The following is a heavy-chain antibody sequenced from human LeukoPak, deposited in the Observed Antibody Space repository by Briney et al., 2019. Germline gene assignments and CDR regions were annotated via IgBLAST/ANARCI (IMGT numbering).Heavy chain of an antibody. CDR2: ISYDGSNK. Sequence: GGSLRLSCAASGLTFSSYAMHWVRQAPGKGLEWVAVISYDGSNKYYADSVKGRFTISRDNSKNTLYLQMNSLRAEDTAVYYCAILSTAIVNYWGQGTLVTVSS. V-gene: IGHV3-30*04. CDR3: AILSTAIVNY. CDR1: GLTFSSYA. J-gene: IGHJ4*02. D-gene: IGHD2-21*02.